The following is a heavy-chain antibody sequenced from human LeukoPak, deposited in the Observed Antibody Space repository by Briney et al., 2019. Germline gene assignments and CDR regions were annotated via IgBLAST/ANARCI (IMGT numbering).Heavy chain of an antibody. Sequence: VASVKVSCKASGYTFTGYYMRWVRQASGQGLEWKGWINPNSGGTNYAQKFQGRVTMTRDTSISTAYMELSRLRSDDTAVYYCARDHFGGSYPFDYWGQGTLVTVSS. CDR2: INPNSGGT. D-gene: IGHD1-26*01. CDR1: GYTFTGYY. CDR3: ARDHFGGSYPFDY. V-gene: IGHV1-2*02. J-gene: IGHJ4*02.